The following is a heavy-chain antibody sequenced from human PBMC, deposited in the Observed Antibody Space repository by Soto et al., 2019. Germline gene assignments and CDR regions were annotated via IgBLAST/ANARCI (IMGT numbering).Heavy chain of an antibody. Sequence: SGGSLRLSCAASGFTFSSYSMNWVRQAPGKGLEWVSSISSSSSYIYYADSVKGRFTISRDNAKNSLYLQMNSLRAEDTAVYYCARATSGSYVYYYYYMDVWGKGTTVTVSS. J-gene: IGHJ6*03. CDR3: ARATSGSYVYYYYYMDV. CDR2: ISSSSSYI. V-gene: IGHV3-21*01. CDR1: GFTFSSYS. D-gene: IGHD3-10*01.